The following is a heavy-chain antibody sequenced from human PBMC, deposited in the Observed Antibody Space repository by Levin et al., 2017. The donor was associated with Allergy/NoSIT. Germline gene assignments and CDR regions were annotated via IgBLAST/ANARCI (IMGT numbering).Heavy chain of an antibody. V-gene: IGHV3-23*01. Sequence: GESLKISCAASGFTFSNYAMTWVRQAPGKGLEWVSTISGSGGGTYYTDSVKGRFTISRDNSKNTLLLQLSSLRVEDTAVYFCVKAIGQYLPSSRYFQHWGQGTLVTVSS. J-gene: IGHJ1*01. CDR2: ISGSGGGT. CDR1: GFTFSNYA. CDR3: VKAIGQYLPSSRYFQH. D-gene: IGHD2-2*01.